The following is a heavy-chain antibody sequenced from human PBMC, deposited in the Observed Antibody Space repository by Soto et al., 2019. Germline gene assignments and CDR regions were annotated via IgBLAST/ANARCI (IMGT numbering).Heavy chain of an antibody. Sequence: EVHLLDSGGGLVQPGGSLRLSCAASGFTFSNYVMSWVRQAPEKGLEWVSSISGSGDNTYYVDSVKGRFTISRDNSKNTLFLQMNSLRAEDTAVYYCAKLTLVLALGFDYWGQGILVTVSS. CDR3: AKLTLVLALGFDY. J-gene: IGHJ4*02. CDR1: GFTFSNYV. V-gene: IGHV3-23*01. CDR2: ISGSGDNT. D-gene: IGHD3-10*01.